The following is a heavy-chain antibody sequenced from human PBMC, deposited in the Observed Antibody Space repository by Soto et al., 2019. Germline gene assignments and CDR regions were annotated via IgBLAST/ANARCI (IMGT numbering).Heavy chain of an antibody. CDR3: ARQGFGALHGLVAV. V-gene: IGHV4-59*08. Sequence: SETLSLTCTVSGGSISSYHGSWIRQTPGKGLEWIGYVHYSWGSNYNPSLKSRVAISLDTSKSQFSLKLTSVTATDTAVYYCARQGFGALHGLVAVWGQGTTVTVSS. D-gene: IGHD3-10*01. J-gene: IGHJ6*02. CDR1: GGSISSYH. CDR2: VHYSWGS.